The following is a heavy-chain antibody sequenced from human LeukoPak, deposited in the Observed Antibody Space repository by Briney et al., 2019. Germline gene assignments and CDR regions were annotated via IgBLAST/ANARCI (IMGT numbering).Heavy chain of an antibody. V-gene: IGHV4-38-2*01. Sequence: PSETLSLTCAVSGYSISSGYYWGWIRQPPGKGLEWIGSIYHSGSTYYNPSLKSRVTISVDTPKNQFSLKLSSVTAADTAVYYCARYIVVVPAAIPYYFDYWGQGTLVTVSS. J-gene: IGHJ4*02. CDR3: ARYIVVVPAAIPYYFDY. CDR2: IYHSGST. D-gene: IGHD2-2*02. CDR1: GYSISSGYY.